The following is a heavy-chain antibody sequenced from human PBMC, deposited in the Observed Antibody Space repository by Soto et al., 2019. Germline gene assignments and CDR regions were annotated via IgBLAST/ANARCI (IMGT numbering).Heavy chain of an antibody. CDR3: ARREIQGPIDY. CDR2: IYDSGTT. D-gene: IGHD1-26*01. J-gene: IGHJ4*02. Sequence: QVQLQESGPGLVKPSDTLSLTCAVSGYSISRSNWWGWIRQPPGKGLEWIGYIYDSGTTYYNPSLKSRVTMSVDTSKNQFSLKLTSVTAVDTAVYYCARREIQGPIDYWGQGTLVTVSS. V-gene: IGHV4-28*01. CDR1: GYSISRSNW.